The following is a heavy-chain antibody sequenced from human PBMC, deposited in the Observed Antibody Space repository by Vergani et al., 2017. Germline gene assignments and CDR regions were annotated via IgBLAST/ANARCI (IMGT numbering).Heavy chain of an antibody. J-gene: IGHJ3*01. D-gene: IGHD3-10*01. CDR3: ASGGHGSENGGALQL. CDR1: GYIFSNFW. V-gene: IGHV5-51*01. Sequence: EKQLVQSGSETKKPGESLKISCQAFGYIFSNFWIGWVRQRPGRGLEWMGIIYPGDSEVKSNPTFRGQVIFSVDTFVNTAYLQGRSLQASDTATYFCASGGHGSENGGALQLWGQGTNITVSS. CDR2: IYPGDSEV.